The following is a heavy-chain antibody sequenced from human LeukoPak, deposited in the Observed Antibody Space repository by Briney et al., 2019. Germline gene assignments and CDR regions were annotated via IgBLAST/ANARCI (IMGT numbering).Heavy chain of an antibody. Sequence: GGSLRLSCAASGFTFSRYGMNWVRQAPGKGLEWVSYISSSSSTIYYADSVKGRFTISRDNAKNSLYLQMNSLRDEDTAVYYCARVTYYYDSSGYYQVIDYWGQGTLVTVSS. CDR3: ARVTYYYDSSGYYQVIDY. D-gene: IGHD3-22*01. CDR1: GFTFSRYG. V-gene: IGHV3-48*02. J-gene: IGHJ4*02. CDR2: ISSSSSTI.